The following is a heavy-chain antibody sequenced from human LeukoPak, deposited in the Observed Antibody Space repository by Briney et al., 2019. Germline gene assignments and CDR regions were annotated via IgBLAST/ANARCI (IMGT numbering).Heavy chain of an antibody. CDR3: ARAGAAGLAVDF. D-gene: IGHD3-10*01. CDR1: GDSIISYY. CDR2: IHYSGST. V-gene: IGHV4-59*01. J-gene: IGHJ4*02. Sequence: SETLSLTCIGSGDSIISYYWSPIRPPPGKGLEWIAYIHYSGSTNYNPSLKSRVAISVDTSKMQLSLMLSSVTAADTAVYYCARAGAAGLAVDFWGQGTLVTVSS.